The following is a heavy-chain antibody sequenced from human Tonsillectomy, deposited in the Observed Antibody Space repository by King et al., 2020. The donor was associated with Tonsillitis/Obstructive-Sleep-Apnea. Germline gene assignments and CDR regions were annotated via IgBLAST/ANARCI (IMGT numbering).Heavy chain of an antibody. CDR1: GYTFTTYG. D-gene: IGHD3-22*01. CDR3: ARDSMSHYYDGSGYYTFNE. J-gene: IGHJ4*02. V-gene: IGHV1-18*01. Sequence: VQLVESGAEVKEPGASVKVSCKASGYTFTTYGISWVRQAPGQGLEWMAWISAHNGHTNYAQKLQDRVTMTTDTSTSTAYMELRSLRSDDTAVYYCARDSMSHYYDGSGYYTFNEWGRGTLVTVSS. CDR2: ISAHNGHT.